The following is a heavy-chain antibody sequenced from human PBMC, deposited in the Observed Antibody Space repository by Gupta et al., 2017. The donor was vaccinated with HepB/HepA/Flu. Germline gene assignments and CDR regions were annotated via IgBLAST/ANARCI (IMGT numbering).Heavy chain of an antibody. Sequence: EVQLVESGGGLVQPGGSLRLSCAASGFSFSSYWMNWFRHAPGKGLVWVARIKSDGNTIYADSVRGRFTISRDNAKNTLYLQMNSLRADDMAVYYCARDGGVGTPFDYWGQGTQVTVSS. CDR2: IKSDGNT. CDR3: ARDGGVGTPFDY. J-gene: IGHJ4*02. V-gene: IGHV3-74*01. CDR1: GFSFSSYW. D-gene: IGHD3-3*01.